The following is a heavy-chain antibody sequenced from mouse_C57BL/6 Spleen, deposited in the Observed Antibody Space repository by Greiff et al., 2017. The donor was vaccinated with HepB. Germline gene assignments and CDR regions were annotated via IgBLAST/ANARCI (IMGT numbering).Heavy chain of an antibody. Sequence: EVQLQQSGPELVKPGASVKISCKASGYTFTDYYMNWVKQSHGKSLEWIGDINPNNGGTSYNQKFKGKATLTVDKSSSTADMELRSLTSEDSAVYYCAEDSLDYWGQGTTLTVSS. D-gene: IGHD2-12*01. V-gene: IGHV1-26*01. CDR2: INPNNGGT. CDR3: AEDSLDY. CDR1: GYTFTDYY. J-gene: IGHJ2*01.